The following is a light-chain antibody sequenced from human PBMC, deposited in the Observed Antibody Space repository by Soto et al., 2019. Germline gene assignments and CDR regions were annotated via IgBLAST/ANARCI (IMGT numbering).Light chain of an antibody. CDR2: GAS. CDR1: QSVSSN. Sequence: IVMPQSLASLSVSPGGRATLSCRASQSVSSNLAWYQQKPGQAPRLLIYGASTRATGIPARFSGSGSGTEFTLTISSLQSEDFAVYYCQQYNNWPRTFGQGTKVDIK. J-gene: IGKJ1*01. V-gene: IGKV3-15*01. CDR3: QQYNNWPRT.